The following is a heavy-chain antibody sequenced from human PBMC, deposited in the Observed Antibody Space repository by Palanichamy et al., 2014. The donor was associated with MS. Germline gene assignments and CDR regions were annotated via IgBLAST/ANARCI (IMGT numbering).Heavy chain of an antibody. Sequence: QVQLVGSGGGVVQPGRSLRLSCAASGFTFSSYAMHWVRQAPGKGLEWVAVISYDGSNKYYADSVKGRFTISRDNSKNTLYLQMNSLRAEDTAVYYCARDSEWLVIDLAYWGQGTLVTVSS. CDR1: GFTFSSYA. V-gene: IGHV3-30-3*01. J-gene: IGHJ4*02. CDR3: ARDSEWLVIDLAY. CDR2: ISYDGSNK. D-gene: IGHD6-19*01.